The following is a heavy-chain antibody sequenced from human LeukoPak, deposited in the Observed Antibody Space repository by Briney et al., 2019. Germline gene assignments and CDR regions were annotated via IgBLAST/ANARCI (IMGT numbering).Heavy chain of an antibody. D-gene: IGHD5-18*01. J-gene: IGHJ4*02. Sequence: GESLMISCKGSGYSFTTYWISWWRQMPGKGLEWMGRIDPSDSYTNYSPSFQGHVTISADKSISTAYLQWSSLKASDTAMYYCARRDTTMVFDYWGQGTLVTVSS. CDR2: IDPSDSYT. V-gene: IGHV5-10-1*01. CDR3: ARRDTTMVFDY. CDR1: GYSFTTYW.